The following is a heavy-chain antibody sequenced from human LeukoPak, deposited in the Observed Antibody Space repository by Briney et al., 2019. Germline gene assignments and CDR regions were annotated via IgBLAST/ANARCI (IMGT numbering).Heavy chain of an antibody. V-gene: IGHV4-59*01. CDR1: GDSISNNY. D-gene: IGHD2-2*01. CDR3: ARMEEYRLHATMAFDF. CDR2: LYYTGST. J-gene: IGHJ3*01. Sequence: SETLSLTCTVSGDSISNNYWGWIRQPRGKGLEWIAYLYYTGSTYYNPSFQSRVSISADTSKKQVSLKMTSVTAADTAIYYRARMEEYRLHATMAFDFWGRGTAVTVSA.